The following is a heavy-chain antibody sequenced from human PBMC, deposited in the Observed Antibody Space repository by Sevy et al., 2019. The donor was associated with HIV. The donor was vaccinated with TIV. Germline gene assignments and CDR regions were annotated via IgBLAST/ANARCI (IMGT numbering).Heavy chain of an antibody. CDR1: GYSFTYYW. V-gene: IGHV5-51*01. D-gene: IGHD3-22*01. J-gene: IGHJ4*02. Sequence: GESRKISCKGSGYSFTYYWIGWVRQMPGKGLEWMGIIYPGDSHTIYSPSFQGQVSISADKSISTAYLQWSSLKASDTAMYYCARGNYYDSSGYYPTSFDYWGQGTLVTVSS. CDR3: ARGNYYDSSGYYPTSFDY. CDR2: IYPGDSHT.